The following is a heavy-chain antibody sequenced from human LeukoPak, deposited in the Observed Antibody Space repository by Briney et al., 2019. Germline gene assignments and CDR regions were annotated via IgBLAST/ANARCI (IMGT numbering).Heavy chain of an antibody. CDR2: IYYSGST. V-gene: IGHV4-59*01. CDR1: GGSISSYY. Sequence: SETLSLTCTVSGGSISSYYWSWIRQPPGKGLEWIGYIYYSGSTNYNPSLKSRVTISVDTSKNQFSLKLSSVTAADTAVYYCXXPTRGYSYGPXXXWGXGXLVTXSS. D-gene: IGHD5-18*01. CDR3: XXPTRGYSYGPXXX. J-gene: IGHJ4*01.